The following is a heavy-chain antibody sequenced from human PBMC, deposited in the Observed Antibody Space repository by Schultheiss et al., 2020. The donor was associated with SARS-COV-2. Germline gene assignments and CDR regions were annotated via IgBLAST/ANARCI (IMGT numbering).Heavy chain of an antibody. CDR2: ISGDGRST. J-gene: IGHJ4*02. CDR3: ARDGFYDSSGRVDY. D-gene: IGHD3-22*01. CDR1: GFTFSSYG. V-gene: IGHV3-64D*06. Sequence: GESLKISCAASGFTFSSYGIHWVRQAPGKGLEYVSGISGDGRSTYYADSVKDRFTVSRDNSKNTMYLQMRSLGPEDTAVYYCARDGFYDSSGRVDYWGQGTLVTVSS.